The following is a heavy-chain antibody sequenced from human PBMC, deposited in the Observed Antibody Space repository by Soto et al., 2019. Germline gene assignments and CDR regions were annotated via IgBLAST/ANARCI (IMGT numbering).Heavy chain of an antibody. CDR1: GFTFSTYS. J-gene: IGHJ4*02. CDR3: AKDRGYSNPWDFDY. CDR2: ISSSSSFI. D-gene: IGHD4-4*01. Sequence: GGSLRLSCAASGFTFSTYSMNWVRQAPGRGLEWVSSISSSSSFIYYADSVKGRFTISRDNAKNSLFLQMSSLRAEDTAVYYCAKDRGYSNPWDFDYWGKETLLT. V-gene: IGHV3-21*01.